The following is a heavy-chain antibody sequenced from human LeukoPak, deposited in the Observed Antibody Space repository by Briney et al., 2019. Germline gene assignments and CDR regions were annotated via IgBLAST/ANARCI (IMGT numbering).Heavy chain of an antibody. CDR1: GFTFSSYA. D-gene: IGHD3-10*01. CDR2: ISGSGGST. CDR3: APFESGIELDY. V-gene: IGHV3-23*01. J-gene: IGHJ4*02. Sequence: GGSLRLPCAASGFTFSSYAMSWVRQAPGKGLEWVSAISGSGGSTYYADSVKGRFTISRDNSKNTLYLQMNSLRAEDTAVYYCAPFESGIELDYWGQGTLVTVSS.